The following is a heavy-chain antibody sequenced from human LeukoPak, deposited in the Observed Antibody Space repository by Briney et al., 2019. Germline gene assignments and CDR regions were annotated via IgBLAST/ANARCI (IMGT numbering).Heavy chain of an antibody. CDR1: GGTFSSYA. D-gene: IGHD4-23*01. CDR2: IIPILGIA. Sequence: SVKVSCKASGGTFSSYAISWVRQAPGQGLEWMGRIIPILGIANYAQKFQGRVTITADTSTSTAYMELRSLRSDDTAVYYCAREIYGGNERPYYGMDVWGQGTTVTVSS. V-gene: IGHV1-69*04. J-gene: IGHJ6*02. CDR3: AREIYGGNERPYYGMDV.